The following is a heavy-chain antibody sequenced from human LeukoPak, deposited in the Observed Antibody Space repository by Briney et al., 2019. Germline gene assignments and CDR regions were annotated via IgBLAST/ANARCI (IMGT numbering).Heavy chain of an antibody. V-gene: IGHV3-21*01. CDR3: ARAVPSTYYYDSSGYPDY. CDR1: GFTFSSYS. Sequence: GGSLGLSCAASGFTFSSYSMNWVRQAPGKGLEWVSSISSSSSYIYYADSVEGRFTISRDNSKNSLYLQMNSLRAEDTAVYYCARAVPSTYYYDSSGYPDYWGQGTLVTVSS. J-gene: IGHJ4*02. D-gene: IGHD3-22*01. CDR2: ISSSSSYI.